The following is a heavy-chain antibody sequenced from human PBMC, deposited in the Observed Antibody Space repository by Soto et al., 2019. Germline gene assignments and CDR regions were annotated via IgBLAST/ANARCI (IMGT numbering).Heavy chain of an antibody. CDR1: GGSISSGGYY. Sequence: SETLSLTCTVSGGSISSGGYYWSWIRQHPGKGLEWIGYIYYSGSTYYNPSLKSRVTISVDTSKNQFSLKLSSVTAADTAVYYCARGLDCSGGSCYPYYYYYGMDVWGQGTTVTVSS. D-gene: IGHD2-15*01. V-gene: IGHV4-31*03. J-gene: IGHJ6*02. CDR2: IYYSGST. CDR3: ARGLDCSGGSCYPYYYYYGMDV.